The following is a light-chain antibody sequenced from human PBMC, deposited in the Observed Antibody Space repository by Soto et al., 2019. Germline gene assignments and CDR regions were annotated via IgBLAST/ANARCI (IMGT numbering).Light chain of an antibody. CDR3: QQYGSFVT. V-gene: IGKV3-20*01. J-gene: IGKJ4*01. CDR1: RSLDSRY. CDR2: AAF. Sequence: ESVLTQSLDTLSLSPGGRATLSCRASRSLDSRYLVWYQQKPGQAPRLLIYAAFSRATGIPDRFSGSGSGTDFTLTISSLEPEDFAVYFCQQYGSFVTFGGGTKVDIK.